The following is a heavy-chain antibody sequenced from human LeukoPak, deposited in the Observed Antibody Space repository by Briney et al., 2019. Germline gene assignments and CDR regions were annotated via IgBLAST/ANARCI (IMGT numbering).Heavy chain of an antibody. D-gene: IGHD3-10*01. V-gene: IGHV1-2*02. Sequence: ASVTLSFNCSGYTFTVYYKHWVRHGPGQGLWWVGWINPNTGGTNYAQNFQGMVTMTRDTSISTAYMELSSRRSDDTALYYCAREWRVLLWFAELSRAPVYGMDVWGQGTTVTVSS. CDR2: INPNTGGT. CDR1: GYTFTVYY. CDR3: AREWRVLLWFAELSRAPVYGMDV. J-gene: IGHJ6*02.